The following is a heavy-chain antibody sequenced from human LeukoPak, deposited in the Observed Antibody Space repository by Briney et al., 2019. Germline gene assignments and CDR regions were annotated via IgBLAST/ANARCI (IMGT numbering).Heavy chain of an antibody. V-gene: IGHV3-49*04. CDR3: TREANYYDSSGYYLI. Sequence: LSLTCAVYGGSFSGYYWSWVRQAPGKGLEWVGFIRSKAYGGTTEYAASVKGRFTISRDDSKSIAYLQMNSLKTEDTAVYYCTREANYYDSSGYYLIWGQGTMVTVSS. J-gene: IGHJ3*02. CDR2: IRSKAYGGTT. D-gene: IGHD3-22*01. CDR1: GGSFSGYY.